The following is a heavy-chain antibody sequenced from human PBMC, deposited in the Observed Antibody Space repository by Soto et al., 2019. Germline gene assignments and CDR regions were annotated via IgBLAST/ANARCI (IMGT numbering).Heavy chain of an antibody. D-gene: IGHD6-13*01. CDR2: IVPIFNPS. V-gene: IGHV1-69*06. J-gene: IGHJ4*02. CDR3: APQKQLQTFEF. CDR1: GGTFNNYA. Sequence: QVQLVQSGAEVKKPGSSVKVSCKASGGTFNNYAISWVRQAPGQGLEWMGGIVPIFNPSHFAEKFQGRLTQTAEKSTTQAFMGLIGPRPDNPAVYFWAPQKQLQTFEFWGKGTLVASPQ.